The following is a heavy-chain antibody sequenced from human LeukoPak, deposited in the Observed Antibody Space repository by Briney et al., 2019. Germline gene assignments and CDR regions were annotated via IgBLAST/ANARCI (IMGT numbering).Heavy chain of an antibody. J-gene: IGHJ4*02. CDR2: ISGSDGST. Sequence: PGGSQRLSCAASGFTFSSYAMSWVRQAPGKGLEWVSGISGSDGSTYYADSVKGRFTISRDNSKNTLYLQMNSLRAEDTAVYYCARRAGAYSHPYDYWGQGTLVTVSS. D-gene: IGHD4/OR15-4a*01. V-gene: IGHV3-23*01. CDR1: GFTFSSYA. CDR3: ARRAGAYSHPYDY.